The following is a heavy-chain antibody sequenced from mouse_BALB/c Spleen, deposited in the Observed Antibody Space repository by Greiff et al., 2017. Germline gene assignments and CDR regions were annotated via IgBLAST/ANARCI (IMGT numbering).Heavy chain of an antibody. D-gene: IGHD1-1*01. CDR3: TRLGYYALFDY. V-gene: IGHV1-5*01. CDR1: GYSFTSYW. Sequence: DVKLVESGTVLARPGASVKMSCKASGYSFTSYWMHWVKQRPGQGLEWIGAIYPGNSDTSYNQKFKGKAKLTAVTSASTAYMELSSLTNEDSAVYYCTRLGYYALFDYWGQGTTLTVSS. J-gene: IGHJ2*01. CDR2: IYPGNSDT.